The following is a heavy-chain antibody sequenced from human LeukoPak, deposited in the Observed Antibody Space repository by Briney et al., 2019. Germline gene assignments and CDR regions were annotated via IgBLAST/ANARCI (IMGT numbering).Heavy chain of an antibody. Sequence: SETLSLTCGVSGGSISSGGYYWSWIRQPPGKGLEWIGEINHSGSTNYNPSLKSRVTISVDTSKNQFSLKLSSVTAADTAVYYCARGPIAAAAPFGGVFDYWGQGTLVTVSS. CDR3: ARGPIAAAAPFGGVFDY. V-gene: IGHV4-34*01. CDR2: INHSGST. J-gene: IGHJ4*02. CDR1: GGSISSGGYY. D-gene: IGHD6-13*01.